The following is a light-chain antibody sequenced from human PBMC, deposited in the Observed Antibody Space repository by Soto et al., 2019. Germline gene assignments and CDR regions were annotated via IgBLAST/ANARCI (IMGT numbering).Light chain of an antibody. J-gene: IGLJ2*01. CDR3: CSYAGSSTYV. V-gene: IGLV2-23*01. Sequence: QSALTQPASVSGSPGQSITISCTGTSSNVGSYILVSWYQQHPGKAPKLMIYEASKRPSGVSNRFSGSKSGNTASLTISGLQDEDEADYYCCSYAGSSTYVFGGGTKVTVL. CDR2: EAS. CDR1: SSNVGSYIL.